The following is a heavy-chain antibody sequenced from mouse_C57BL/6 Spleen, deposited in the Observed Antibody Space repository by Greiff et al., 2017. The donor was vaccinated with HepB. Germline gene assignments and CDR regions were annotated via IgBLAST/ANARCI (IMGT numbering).Heavy chain of an antibody. D-gene: IGHD1-1*01. Sequence: QVQLQQPGAELVKPGASVKMSCKASGYTFTSYWITWVKQRPGQGLEWIGDIYPGSGSTNYNEKFKSKATLTVDTSSSTAYMQLSSLTSEDSAVYYCARFTTVVGNFDYWGQGTTLTVSS. J-gene: IGHJ2*01. V-gene: IGHV1-55*01. CDR3: ARFTTVVGNFDY. CDR1: GYTFTSYW. CDR2: IYPGSGST.